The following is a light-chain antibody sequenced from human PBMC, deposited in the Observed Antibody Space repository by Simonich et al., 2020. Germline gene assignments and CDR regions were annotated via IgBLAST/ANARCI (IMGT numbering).Light chain of an antibody. CDR2: GAT. J-gene: IGKJ1*01. CDR1: QSVLYSSNNKNY. CDR3: QQYYSTPWT. V-gene: IGKV4-1*01. Sequence: DIVMTQSPDSLAVSLGERATINGKSSQSVLYSSNNKNYLAWYQQKPGQPPKLLMYGATTRESGVPDRFSCSGSGTDFTLTISSLQAEDVAVYYCQQYYSTPWTFGQGTKVEIK.